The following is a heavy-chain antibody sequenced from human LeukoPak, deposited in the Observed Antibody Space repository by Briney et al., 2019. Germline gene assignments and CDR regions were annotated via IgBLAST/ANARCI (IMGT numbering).Heavy chain of an antibody. CDR1: RFTFSNYK. CDR3: ARESGSGEFDY. V-gene: IGHV3-21*01. Sequence: PGGSLRLSCAASRFTFSNYKLNWVRQAPGQGLEWVSSISSSSTYIYYADSVKGRFTISRDNARNSPYLQMNRLRAEDTAVYYCARESGSGEFDYWGQGTLVTVSS. CDR2: ISSSSTYI. D-gene: IGHD6-19*01. J-gene: IGHJ4*02.